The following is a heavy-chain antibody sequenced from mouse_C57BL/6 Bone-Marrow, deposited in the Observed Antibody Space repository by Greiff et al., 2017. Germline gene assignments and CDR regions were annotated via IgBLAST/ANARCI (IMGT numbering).Heavy chain of an antibody. J-gene: IGHJ3*01. V-gene: IGHV1-18*01. CDR2: INPNNGGT. CDR3: ARLGVYYDYDSFAY. D-gene: IGHD2-4*01. CDR1: GYTFTDYN. Sequence: EVHLVESGPELVKPGASVKIPCKASGYTFTDYNMDWVKQSHGKSLECIGDINPNNGGTIYNQKFKGKATLTVYKYSSTAYMELRSLTSEDTAVYYCARLGVYYDYDSFAYWGQGTLVTVSA.